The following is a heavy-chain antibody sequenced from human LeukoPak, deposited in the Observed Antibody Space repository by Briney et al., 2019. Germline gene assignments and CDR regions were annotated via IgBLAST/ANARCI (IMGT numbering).Heavy chain of an antibody. CDR2: ISAYNGNT. V-gene: IGHV1-18*01. CDR1: GYTFTSYG. J-gene: IGHJ3*02. CDR3: ARTMETAAGPRGAFDI. D-gene: IGHD6-13*01. Sequence: ASVKVSCKASGYTFTSYGISWVRQAPGQRLEWMGWISAYNGNTNYAQKLQGRVTMTTDTSTSTAYMELRSLRSDDTAMFYCARTMETAAGPRGAFDIWGQGTMVTVSS.